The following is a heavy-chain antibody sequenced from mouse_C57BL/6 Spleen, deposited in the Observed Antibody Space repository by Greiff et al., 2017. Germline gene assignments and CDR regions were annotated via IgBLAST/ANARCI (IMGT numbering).Heavy chain of an antibody. V-gene: IGHV5-17*01. Sequence: DVKLVESGGGLVKPGGSLKLSCAASGFTFSDYGMHWVRQDPEKGLEWVAYISSGSGTINYADKVKGRFTISRENATNTLFLQMTSLRSEDTAMYYCAREDTTVVDYAMDYWGQGTSVTVSS. J-gene: IGHJ4*01. CDR2: ISSGSGTI. D-gene: IGHD1-1*01. CDR3: AREDTTVVDYAMDY. CDR1: GFTFSDYG.